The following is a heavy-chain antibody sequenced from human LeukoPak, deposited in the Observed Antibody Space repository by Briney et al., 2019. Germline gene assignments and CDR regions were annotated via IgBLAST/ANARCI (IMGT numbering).Heavy chain of an antibody. Sequence: SETLSLTCTVSGGSISSGGYYWSWIRQHPGKGLEWIGYIYYSGSTYYNPSLKSRVTISVDTSKNQFSLKLSSVTAADTAVYYCARDSQDQYGSGKNWFDPWGQGTLVTVSS. J-gene: IGHJ5*02. CDR2: IYYSGST. D-gene: IGHD3-10*01. CDR3: ARDSQDQYGSGKNWFDP. V-gene: IGHV4-31*03. CDR1: GGSISSGGYY.